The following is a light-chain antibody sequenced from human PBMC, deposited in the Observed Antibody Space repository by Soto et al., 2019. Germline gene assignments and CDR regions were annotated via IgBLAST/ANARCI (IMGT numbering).Light chain of an antibody. CDR1: SSDVGGYNY. CDR3: SSYTSSSPYA. Sequence: QSVLTQPASVSGSPGQSITISCTGTSSDVGGYNYVSWYQQHPGKAPKLMIYDVSNRPSGVSNRFSGSKSGNTASLTIYGLQAEDEADYYCSSYTSSSPYAFGTGTKVTVL. J-gene: IGLJ1*01. V-gene: IGLV2-14*01. CDR2: DVS.